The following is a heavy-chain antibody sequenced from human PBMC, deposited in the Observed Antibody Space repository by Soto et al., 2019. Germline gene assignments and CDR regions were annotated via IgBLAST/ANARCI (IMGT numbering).Heavy chain of an antibody. J-gene: IGHJ5*02. CDR2: IYYSGST. D-gene: IGHD2-15*01. CDR3: ARDGRYCSGGSCYFNWFDP. Sequence: SETLSLTCTVSGGSISSGGYYWSWIRQHPGKGLEWIGYIYYSGSTYHNPSLKSRVTISVDTSKNQFSLKLSSVTAADTAVYYCARDGRYCSGGSCYFNWFDPWGQGTLVTVS. V-gene: IGHV4-31*03. CDR1: GGSISSGGYY.